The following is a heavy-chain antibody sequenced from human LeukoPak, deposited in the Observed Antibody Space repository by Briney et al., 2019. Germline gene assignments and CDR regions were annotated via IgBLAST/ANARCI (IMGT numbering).Heavy chain of an antibody. Sequence: GGSLRLSCAASGFTFSSYSMNWVRQAPGKGLEWVSSISSSSSYIYYADSVKGRFTISRDNAKNSLYLQMTSLRAEDTAVYYCARGGYYDSRRDAFDIWGQGTMVTVSS. CDR2: ISSSSSYI. CDR1: GFTFSSYS. D-gene: IGHD3-22*01. V-gene: IGHV3-21*01. J-gene: IGHJ3*02. CDR3: ARGGYYDSRRDAFDI.